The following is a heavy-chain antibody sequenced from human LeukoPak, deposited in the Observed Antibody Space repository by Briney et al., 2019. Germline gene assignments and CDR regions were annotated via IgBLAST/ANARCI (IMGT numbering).Heavy chain of an antibody. D-gene: IGHD2-15*01. CDR2: IYYSGST. V-gene: IGHV4-61*01. CDR1: GGSVSSGSYY. Sequence: SETLSLTCTVSGGSVSSGSYYWSWIRQPPGKGLEWIGYIYYSGSTNYNPSLKSRVTISVDTSKNQFSLKLSSVTAADTAVYYCARDACSGGSCTVYNWFDPWGQGTLVTVSS. J-gene: IGHJ5*02. CDR3: ARDACSGGSCTVYNWFDP.